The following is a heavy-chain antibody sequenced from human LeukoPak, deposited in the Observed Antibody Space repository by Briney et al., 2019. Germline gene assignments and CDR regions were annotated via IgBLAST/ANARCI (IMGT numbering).Heavy chain of an antibody. J-gene: IGHJ4*02. CDR2: VYPRDSDT. Sequence: GESLKISCKASGYSFSNYWIGWVPQLPGKGLEWMEIVYPRDSDTSYSPSFQGQVTISADQYISTAYLQWSSLKASDTAVYYCARPGERSRRDWNLDQWGEGTLVSVSS. D-gene: IGHD1-1*01. CDR1: GYSFSNYW. V-gene: IGHV5-51*01. CDR3: ARPGERSRRDWNLDQ.